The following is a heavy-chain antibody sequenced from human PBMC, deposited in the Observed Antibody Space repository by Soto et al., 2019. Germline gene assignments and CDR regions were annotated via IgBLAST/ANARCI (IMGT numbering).Heavy chain of an antibody. CDR3: ARSVEGHFDY. D-gene: IGHD6-19*01. CDR2: ITSDTKTI. V-gene: IGHV3-48*02. J-gene: IGHJ4*02. CDR1: GFPFSIYS. Sequence: EVQLVESGGDLVQRGGSLRLSFAASGFPFSIYSMNWVRQAPGKGLEWFSYITSDTKTIKYADSVKGRFTISRDNAKNLVYLQMNSLRDEDTAIYYCARSVEGHFDYWGQGTVVTVSS.